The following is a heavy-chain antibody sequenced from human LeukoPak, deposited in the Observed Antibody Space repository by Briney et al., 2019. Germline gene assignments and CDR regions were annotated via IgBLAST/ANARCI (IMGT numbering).Heavy chain of an antibody. V-gene: IGHV3-7*01. J-gene: IGHJ4*02. CDR1: GFTFSYHW. CDR2: IKNDGAVK. CDR3: ARDSPTY. Sequence: GGSLRLSCAASGFTFSYHWMTWVRQAPGKGLEWVANIKNDGAVKNYVDSVKGRFTISRDNAKNSLYLQMNSLRAEDTAVYYCARDSPTYWGQGTLVTVSS.